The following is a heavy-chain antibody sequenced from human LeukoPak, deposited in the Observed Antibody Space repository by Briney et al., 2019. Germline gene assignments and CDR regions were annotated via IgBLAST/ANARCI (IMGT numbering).Heavy chain of an antibody. D-gene: IGHD6-19*01. Sequence: ASVKVSCKASGYTFTSYAMNWVRQAPGQGLEWMGWINTNTGSPTYVQGFTGRFVFSLDTSVDTAYLQISSLKAEDTAVYYCARVSSVAGTDAFDLWGQGTMVTVSS. CDR3: ARVSSVAGTDAFDL. CDR1: GYTFTSYA. J-gene: IGHJ3*01. V-gene: IGHV7-4-1*02. CDR2: INTNTGSP.